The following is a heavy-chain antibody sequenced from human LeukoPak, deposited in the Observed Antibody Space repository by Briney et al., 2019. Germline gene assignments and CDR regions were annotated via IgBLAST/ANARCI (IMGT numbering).Heavy chain of an antibody. V-gene: IGHV1-46*01. CDR3: ARSPSYGDYDY. D-gene: IGHD4-17*01. J-gene: IGHJ4*02. CDR1: GYTFTSYY. CDR2: INPSGGST. Sequence: ASVKVSCKASGYTFTSYYMRWVRQAPGQGLEWMGIINPSGGSTSYAQKFQGRVTMTRDTSTSTVYMELSRLRSEDTAVYYCARSPSYGDYDYWGQGTLVTVSS.